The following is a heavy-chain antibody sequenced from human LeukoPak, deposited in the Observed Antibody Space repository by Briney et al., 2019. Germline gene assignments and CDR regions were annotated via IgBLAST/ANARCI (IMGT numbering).Heavy chain of an antibody. Sequence: ASVKVSSTASGYTFPSFNVNGVRQASGQGLEWVGWINPNTGEADYAQKFQGRLTMTANTSITTAYMELNSLTYEDTAVYFCARGDLLKPWGQGTLVTVSS. CDR2: INPNTGEA. J-gene: IGHJ5*02. CDR1: GYTFPSFN. V-gene: IGHV1-8*01. CDR3: ARGDLLKP.